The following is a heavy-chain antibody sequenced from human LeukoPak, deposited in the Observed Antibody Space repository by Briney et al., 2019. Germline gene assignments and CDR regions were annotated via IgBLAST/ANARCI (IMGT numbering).Heavy chain of an antibody. J-gene: IGHJ6*02. D-gene: IGHD1-26*01. CDR2: IYSDGST. V-gene: IGHV3-53*01. CDR1: GFIVSGDF. Sequence: GGSLRLSCAASGFIVSGDFMSWVRQAPGKGLEWVSVIYSDGSTYYADSVKGRFTISRDSSKNMLYLQMNSLRAEDTAVYYCAREGNTGSQEGMDVWGQGTTVTVSS. CDR3: AREGNTGSQEGMDV.